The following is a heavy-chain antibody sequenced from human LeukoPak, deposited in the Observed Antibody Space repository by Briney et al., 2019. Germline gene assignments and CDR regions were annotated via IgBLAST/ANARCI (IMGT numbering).Heavy chain of an antibody. CDR2: IFHTEGA. D-gene: IGHD3-16*01. CDR1: GGSITSNNDY. CDR3: GRHARSRGLIVGGEY. J-gene: IGHJ4*02. V-gene: IGHV4-39*01. Sequence: SETLSLTCTVPGGSITSNNDYWAWIRQPPGKGLEWIGSIFHTEGASYNPSLKSRVTISLDTSKNQFSLSLTSVIAADTAVYYCGRHARSRGLIVGGEYWGQGVLVTVSS.